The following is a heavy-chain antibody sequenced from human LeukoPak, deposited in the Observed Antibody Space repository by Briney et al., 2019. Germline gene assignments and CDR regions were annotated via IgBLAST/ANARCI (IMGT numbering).Heavy chain of an antibody. V-gene: IGHV4-34*01. CDR2: INHSGST. Sequence: PSETLSLTCAVYGGSFSGYYWSWIRQPPGKGLEWIGEINHSGSTNYNPSLKSRVTILVDTSKNQFSLKLSSVTAADTAVYYCASSVATGVGLDYWGQGTLVTVSS. D-gene: IGHD5-12*01. J-gene: IGHJ4*02. CDR3: ASSVATGVGLDY. CDR1: GGSFSGYY.